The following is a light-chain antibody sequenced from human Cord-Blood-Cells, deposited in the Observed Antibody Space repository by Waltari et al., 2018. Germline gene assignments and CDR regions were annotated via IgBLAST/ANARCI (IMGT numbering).Light chain of an antibody. V-gene: IGLV2-23*01. CDR1: SSDVGSYNL. Sequence: SALTQPASVSGSPGQSITISCTGTSSDVGSYNLVSWYQQHPGKAPKLISYEGSKRPAVISIRFAGSNSGNTASLTISGLQAEDDADYYCGSLAGSSTWVFGGGTKLTAL. J-gene: IGLJ3*02. CDR2: EGS. CDR3: GSLAGSSTWV.